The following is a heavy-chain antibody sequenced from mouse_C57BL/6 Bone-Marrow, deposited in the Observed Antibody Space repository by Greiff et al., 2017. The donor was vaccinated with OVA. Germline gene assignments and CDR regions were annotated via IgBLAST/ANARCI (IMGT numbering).Heavy chain of an antibody. CDR2: INPSTGGT. J-gene: IGHJ4*01. D-gene: IGHD2-2*01. CDR3: ARWGGYHPFYAMDY. Sequence: VQLQQSGPELVKPGASVKISCKASGYSFTGYYMNWVKQSPEKSLEWIGEINPSTGGTTYNQKFKAKAPLTVDKSSSTAYMQIKSLTSEDSAVYYCARWGGYHPFYAMDYWGQGTSVTVSS. V-gene: IGHV1-42*01. CDR1: GYSFTGYY.